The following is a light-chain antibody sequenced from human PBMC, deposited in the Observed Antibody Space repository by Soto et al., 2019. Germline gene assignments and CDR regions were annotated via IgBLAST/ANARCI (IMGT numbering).Light chain of an antibody. CDR3: SSYTTSNTRQIV. Sequence: QSVLAQPASVSESPGQSITISCTGTHNDVGGYNYVSWYQHHPGKAPKLIIYDVTNRPSGVSNPFSGSKSGNTASLTISGLQPEDEADYYCSSYTTSNTRQIVFGTGTKVTVL. CDR1: HNDVGGYNY. CDR2: DVT. V-gene: IGLV2-14*03. J-gene: IGLJ1*01.